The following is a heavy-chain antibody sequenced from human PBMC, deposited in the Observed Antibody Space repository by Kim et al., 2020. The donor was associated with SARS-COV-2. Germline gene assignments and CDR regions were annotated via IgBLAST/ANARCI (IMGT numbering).Heavy chain of an antibody. Sequence: SETLSLTCTVFGGPLSSYYWSWIRQPPGKGLEWIGFIYRSVTTTYNPALKSRVTISVDTSKSQFSLKMTSLTAADTAVYYCARALAGSRGNLPLAYWGQGSLVTVAA. J-gene: IGHJ4*02. D-gene: IGHD3-22*01. CDR2: IYRSVTT. CDR3: ARALAGSRGNLPLAY. V-gene: IGHV4-4*08. CDR1: GGPLSSYY.